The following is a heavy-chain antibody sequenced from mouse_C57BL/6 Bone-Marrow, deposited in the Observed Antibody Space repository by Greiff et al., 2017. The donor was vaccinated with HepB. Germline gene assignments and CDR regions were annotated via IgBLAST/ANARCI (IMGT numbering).Heavy chain of an antibody. CDR2: IRSKSNNYAT. CDR3: VGVPPELYSGNSPYYYAMDD. CDR1: GFSFNTYA. D-gene: IGHD2-1*01. V-gene: IGHV10-1*01. Sequence: EVKLVESGGGLVQPKGSLKLSCAASGFSFNTYAMNWVRQAPGKGLEWVARIRSKSNNYATNYADSVKDRFTISRDDSESMLYLQMNNLKTEDTAMYYCVGVPPELYSGNSPYYYAMDDWGQGTTVTVSS. J-gene: IGHJ4*01.